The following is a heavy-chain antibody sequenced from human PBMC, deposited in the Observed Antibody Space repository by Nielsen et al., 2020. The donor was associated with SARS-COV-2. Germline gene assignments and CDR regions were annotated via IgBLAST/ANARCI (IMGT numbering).Heavy chain of an antibody. J-gene: IGHJ3*02. CDR3: ARVNRITIFGVVVIDAFDI. CDR2: ISSRGSTI. D-gene: IGHD3-3*01. CDR1: GFTFSDYY. Sequence: GGSLRLSCAASGFTFSDYYMSWIRQAPGKGLEWVSYISSRGSTIYYADSVKGRFTISRDNAKNSLYLQMNSLRAEDTAVYYCARVNRITIFGVVVIDAFDIWGQGTMVTVSS. V-gene: IGHV3-11*01.